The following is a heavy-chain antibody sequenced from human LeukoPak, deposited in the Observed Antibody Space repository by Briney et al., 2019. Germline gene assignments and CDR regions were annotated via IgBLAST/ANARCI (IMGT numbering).Heavy chain of an antibody. CDR1: GGSFSGYY. V-gene: IGHV4-34*01. Sequence: PSETLSLTCAVYGGSFSGYYWSWIRQPPGKGLEWIGEINHSGSTNYNPSLKSRVTISVDTSKNQFSLKLSSVTAADTAVYYCAREYYDILTGYYSIDYWGQGTLVTVSS. J-gene: IGHJ4*02. D-gene: IGHD3-9*01. CDR3: AREYYDILTGYYSIDY. CDR2: INHSGST.